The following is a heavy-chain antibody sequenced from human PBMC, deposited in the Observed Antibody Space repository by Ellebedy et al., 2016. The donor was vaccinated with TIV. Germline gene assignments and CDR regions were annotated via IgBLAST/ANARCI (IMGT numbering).Heavy chain of an antibody. CDR2: IYQDGSEK. Sequence: PGGSLRLSCAASGFNFNSYWMGWVRQAPGKGLEWVANIYQDGSEKLYVDSVKGRFTISRDNDNKALFLQMNSLRVEDTAVYYCARRGSYGDYAVQINSWFDPWGRGTLVTVSS. CDR1: GFNFNSYW. CDR3: ARRGSYGDYAVQINSWFDP. D-gene: IGHD4-17*01. J-gene: IGHJ5*02. V-gene: IGHV3-7*01.